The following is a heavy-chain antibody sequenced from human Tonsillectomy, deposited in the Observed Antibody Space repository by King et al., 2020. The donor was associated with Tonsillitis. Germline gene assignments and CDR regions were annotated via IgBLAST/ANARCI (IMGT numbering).Heavy chain of an antibody. CDR1: VGSISSYY. CDR3: ARGYSYGSFDY. V-gene: IGHV4-59*01. D-gene: IGHD5-18*01. J-gene: IGHJ4*02. Sequence: VQLQESGPGLVKPSETLSLTCTVSVGSISSYYWSWIRQPPGKGMECVVYIYYTGSTNYNPSLKSRVTISVDTSKNQFSLNLSSVTAADTAVYYCARGYSYGSFDYWGQGTLVTVSS. CDR2: IYYTGST.